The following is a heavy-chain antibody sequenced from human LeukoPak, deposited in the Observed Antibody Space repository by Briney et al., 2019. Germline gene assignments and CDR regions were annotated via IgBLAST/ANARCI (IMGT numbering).Heavy chain of an antibody. CDR1: GFTFDDYG. V-gene: IGHV3-20*04. Sequence: GGSLRLSCAASGFTFDDYGMSWVRQAPGKGLEWVSGINWNGGSTGYADSVKGRFTVSRDNAKNSLYLQMNSLRAEDTAVYYCAELGITMIGGVWGKGTTVTISS. J-gene: IGHJ6*04. CDR3: AELGITMIGGV. D-gene: IGHD3-10*02. CDR2: INWNGGST.